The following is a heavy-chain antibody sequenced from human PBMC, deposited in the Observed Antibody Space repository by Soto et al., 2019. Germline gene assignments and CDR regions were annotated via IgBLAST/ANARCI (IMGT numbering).Heavy chain of an antibody. CDR1: VGSFSGYY. CDR2: INHSGST. D-gene: IGHD3-3*01. CDR3: ALDFWSGSVHYSYGMDV. V-gene: IGHV4-34*01. J-gene: IGHJ6*02. Sequence: SETLSLTCAVYVGSFSGYYWSWIRQPPGKGLEWIGEINHSGSTNYNPSLKSRVTISVDTSKNQFSLKMSSVTAADTAVYYCALDFWSGSVHYSYGMDVGGQVTTVTV.